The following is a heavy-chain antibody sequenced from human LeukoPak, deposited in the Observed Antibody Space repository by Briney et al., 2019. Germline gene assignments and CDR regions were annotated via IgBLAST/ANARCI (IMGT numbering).Heavy chain of an antibody. V-gene: IGHV1-46*01. D-gene: IGHD2-21*02. CDR3: ARGQGGDYYYYYYYMDV. CDR2: INPSGGST. CDR1: GYTFTSYY. J-gene: IGHJ6*03. Sequence: GASVKVSCKASGYTFTSYYMHWVRQAPGQGLEWMGIINPSGGSTSYAQKFQGRVTITRNTSISTAYMELSSLRSEDTAVYYCARGQGGDYYYYYYYMDVWGKGTTVTVSS.